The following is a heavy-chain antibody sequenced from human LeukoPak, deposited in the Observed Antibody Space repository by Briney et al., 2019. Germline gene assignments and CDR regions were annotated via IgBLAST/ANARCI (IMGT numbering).Heavy chain of an antibody. CDR3: SRRKYAYDRNGFYTENFFDT. CDR1: GSSITTDFH. J-gene: IGHJ4*02. CDR2: TWHTGSA. V-gene: IGHV4-38-2*01. D-gene: IGHD3-22*01. Sequence: SETLSLTCSVPGSSITTDFHWAWIRPPPGKGLEWIADTWHTGSAYFNPSLKSRVTMSVDTSKNQLSLRLTSVTAADTAAYFCSRRKYAYDRNGFYTENFFDTWGLGTLVTVSS.